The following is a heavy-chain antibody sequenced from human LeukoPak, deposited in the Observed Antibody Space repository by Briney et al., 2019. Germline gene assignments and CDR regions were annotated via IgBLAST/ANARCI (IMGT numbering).Heavy chain of an antibody. Sequence: SVKVSCKASGYTFTSYGISWVRQAPGQGLEWMGRIIPILGIANYAQKFQARVTITADKSTSTAYMELSSLRSEDTAVYYCARGGYYGSGSYLLGMDVWGQGTTVTVSS. CDR2: IIPILGIA. CDR3: ARGGYYGSGSYLLGMDV. CDR1: GYTFTSYG. D-gene: IGHD3-10*01. J-gene: IGHJ6*02. V-gene: IGHV1-69*04.